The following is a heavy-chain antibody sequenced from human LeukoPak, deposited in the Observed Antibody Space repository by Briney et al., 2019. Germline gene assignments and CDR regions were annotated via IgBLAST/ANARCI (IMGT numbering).Heavy chain of an antibody. CDR2: ISSSSSSI. CDR3: ARDVAAAGTILDF. Sequence: GGSLRLSCAASGFTFSSYRMNWVRQAPGKGLEWVSYISSSSSSIYYADSVQGRFTISRDNAKNSLYLQLNSLRAEDTAVYYCARDVAAAGTILDFWGQGTLVTVSS. V-gene: IGHV3-48*01. CDR1: GFTFSSYR. J-gene: IGHJ4*02. D-gene: IGHD6-13*01.